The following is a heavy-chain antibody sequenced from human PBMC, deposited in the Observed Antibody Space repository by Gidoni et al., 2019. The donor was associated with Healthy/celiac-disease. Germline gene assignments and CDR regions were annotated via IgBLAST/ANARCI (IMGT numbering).Heavy chain of an antibody. CDR2: IYYSGST. V-gene: IGHV4-31*03. D-gene: IGHD3-22*01. Sequence: QVQLQDSGPGLVKPSQTLSLTCTVSGGSISSGGYYWSWIRQHPGKGLEWIGYIYYSGSTYYNPSLKSRVTISVDTSKNQFSLKLSSVTAADTAVYYCARVIADSSGYYLYFDYWGQGTLVTVSS. CDR3: ARVIADSSGYYLYFDY. J-gene: IGHJ4*02. CDR1: GGSISSGGYY.